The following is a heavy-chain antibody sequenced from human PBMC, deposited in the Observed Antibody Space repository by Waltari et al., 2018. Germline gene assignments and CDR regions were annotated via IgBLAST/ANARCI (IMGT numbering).Heavy chain of an antibody. V-gene: IGHV3-7*01. CDR3: VGWNDPINS. CDR1: GFTISRFW. Sequence: EAQLVQSGGGLVQPGGSLTLSCAASGFTISRFWMTWIRQAPGQGLKWVAHIGPDGSDKYYGDSVKGRFTISRDNAENSLLLQMSSLRVEDTALYYCVGWNDPINSWGQGTLVAVSS. D-gene: IGHD1-1*01. J-gene: IGHJ4*02. CDR2: IGPDGSDK.